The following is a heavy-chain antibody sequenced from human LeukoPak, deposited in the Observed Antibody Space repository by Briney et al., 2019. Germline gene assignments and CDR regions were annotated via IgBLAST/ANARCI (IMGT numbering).Heavy chain of an antibody. J-gene: IGHJ4*02. V-gene: IGHV3-23*01. Sequence: GGSLRLSCAASGFTFSSYSMNWVRQAPGKGLEWVSVISGSGGSTYYADSVKGRFTISRDNSKNTLYLQMNSLRAEDTAVYYCAKGQNYYDTSGYLTVDHWGQGTLVTVSS. CDR2: ISGSGGST. CDR1: GFTFSSYS. D-gene: IGHD3-22*01. CDR3: AKGQNYYDTSGYLTVDH.